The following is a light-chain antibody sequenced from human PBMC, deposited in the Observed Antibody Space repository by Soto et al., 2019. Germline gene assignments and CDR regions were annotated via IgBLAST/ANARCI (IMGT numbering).Light chain of an antibody. J-gene: IGLJ1*01. CDR3: QTWDSSASYV. CDR2: ENN. Sequence: SYELTQPPSVSVSPGQTATIPCSGDKLGDKYACWYQQKPGQSPVLVIYENNKRPSGIPERFSGSNSGNTATLTISGTQTMDVADYYCQTWDSSASYVFGTGTKLTVL. V-gene: IGLV3-1*01. CDR1: KLGDKY.